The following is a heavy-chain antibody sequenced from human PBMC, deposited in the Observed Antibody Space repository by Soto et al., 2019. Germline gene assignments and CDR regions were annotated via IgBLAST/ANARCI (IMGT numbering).Heavy chain of an antibody. CDR3: AAFGSPAAGTFDY. D-gene: IGHD6-13*01. V-gene: IGHV1-58*01. Sequence: SVKVSCKASGFTFTSSAVPWVRQARGQRLEWIGWIVVGSGNTNYAQKFQERVTITRDMSTSTAYMELSSLRSEDTAVYYCAAFGSPAAGTFDYWGQGTLVTVSS. CDR1: GFTFTSSA. CDR2: IVVGSGNT. J-gene: IGHJ4*02.